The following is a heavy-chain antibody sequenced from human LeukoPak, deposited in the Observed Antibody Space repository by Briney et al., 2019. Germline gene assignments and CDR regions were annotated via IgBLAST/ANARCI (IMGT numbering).Heavy chain of an antibody. CDR3: AREDYCSSTSCSSFDY. J-gene: IGHJ4*02. V-gene: IGHV1-18*01. D-gene: IGHD2-2*01. CDR2: ISAYNGNT. Sequence: ASVKVSCKASGYTFTSYDINWVRQATGQGLEWMGWISAYNGNTNYAQKLQGRVTMTTDTSTSTAYMELRSLRSDDTAVYYCAREDYCSSTSCSSFDYWGQGTLVTVSS. CDR1: GYTFTSYD.